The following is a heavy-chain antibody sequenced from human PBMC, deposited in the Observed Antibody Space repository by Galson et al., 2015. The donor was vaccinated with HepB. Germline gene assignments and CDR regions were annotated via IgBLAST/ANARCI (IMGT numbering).Heavy chain of an antibody. CDR1: GFTVSSNY. J-gene: IGHJ6*03. V-gene: IGHV3-53*01. CDR3: ARNRPYSSRPYYYYYMDV. CDR2: IYSGGST. Sequence: SLRLSCAASGFTVSSNYMSWVRQAPGKGLEWVSVIYSGGSTYYADSVKGRFTISRDNSKNTLYLQMNSLRAEDTAVYYCARNRPYSSRPYYYYYMDVWGKGTTVTVSS. D-gene: IGHD6-13*01.